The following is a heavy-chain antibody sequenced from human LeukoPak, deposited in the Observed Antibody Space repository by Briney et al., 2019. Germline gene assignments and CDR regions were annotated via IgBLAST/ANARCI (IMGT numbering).Heavy chain of an antibody. CDR1: GFTFSNYA. J-gene: IGHJ5*01. D-gene: IGHD5-18*01. CDR3: ARGQLWFDY. V-gene: IGHV3-23*01. Sequence: PGGSLRLSCAASGFTFSNYAMSWVRQAPGQGLERVSPISGSGGSTYYADSVKGRFTISRDNSKNTLYLQMNSLRAEDTAVYYCARGQLWFDYWGQGTLVTVSS. CDR2: ISGSGGST.